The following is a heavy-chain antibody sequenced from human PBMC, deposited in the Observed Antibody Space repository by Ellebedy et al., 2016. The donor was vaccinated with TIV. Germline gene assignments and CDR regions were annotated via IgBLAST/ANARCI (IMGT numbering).Heavy chain of an antibody. V-gene: IGHV3-7*03. D-gene: IGHD4-17*01. J-gene: IGHJ4*02. CDR3: ARQAHDYGLDY. CDR2: IKQDGSER. CDR1: GFTFSNYA. Sequence: GGSLRLXXTASGFTFSNYAMTWVRQTPGRGLEWVANIKQDGSERNYVDSVKGRFTISRDNVENSLYLQMNNLRVEDTAVYYCARQAHDYGLDYWGQGTLVTVSS.